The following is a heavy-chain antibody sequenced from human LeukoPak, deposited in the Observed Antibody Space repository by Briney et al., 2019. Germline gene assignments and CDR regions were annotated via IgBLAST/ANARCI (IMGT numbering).Heavy chain of an antibody. CDR3: ARYYYDSSGYYAADY. V-gene: IGHV1-18*01. CDR1: GYTFTSYG. D-gene: IGHD3-22*01. Sequence: ASVKVSCKASGYTFTSYGISWVRQVPGQGLEWMGWISAYNGNTNYAQKLQGRVTMTTDTSTSTAYMELRSLRSDDTAVYYCARYYYDSSGYYAADYWGQGTLVTVSS. J-gene: IGHJ4*02. CDR2: ISAYNGNT.